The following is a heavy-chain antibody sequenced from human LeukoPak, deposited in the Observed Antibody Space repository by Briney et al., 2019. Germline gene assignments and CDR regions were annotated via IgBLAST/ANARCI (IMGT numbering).Heavy chain of an antibody. CDR3: ARDLRTVTVAGLGVFDI. Sequence: ASVKVSCKVSGFTLSELSIHWVRQAPGQGLEWMGVIDPTSGKTNYAQKFQGRVTMNRDMSTSTIYLELTSLRSDDTAFYYCARDLRTVTVAGLGVFDIWGQGTIVSVSS. J-gene: IGHJ3*02. V-gene: IGHV1-46*01. D-gene: IGHD6-19*01. CDR2: IDPTSGKT. CDR1: GFTLSELS.